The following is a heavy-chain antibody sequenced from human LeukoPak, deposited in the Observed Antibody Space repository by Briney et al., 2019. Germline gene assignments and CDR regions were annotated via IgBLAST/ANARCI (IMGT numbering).Heavy chain of an antibody. Sequence: GESLKISCKGSGYSFTSYWIGWVRQMPGKGLEWMGIIYPGDSDTRYSPSFQGQVTISADKSISTAYLQWSSLKASDTAMYYCARLGGRDYYDSSGYYYFDYWGQGTLVTVSS. J-gene: IGHJ4*02. D-gene: IGHD3-22*01. CDR3: ARLGGRDYYDSSGYYYFDY. CDR1: GYSFTSYW. V-gene: IGHV5-51*01. CDR2: IYPGDSDT.